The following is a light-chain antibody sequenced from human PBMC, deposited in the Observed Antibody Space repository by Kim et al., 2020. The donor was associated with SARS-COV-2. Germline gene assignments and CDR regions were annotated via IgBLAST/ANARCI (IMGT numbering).Light chain of an antibody. V-gene: IGLV2-11*01. Sequence: QSALTQPRSVSGSPGQSVTISCIGSSRDVGGYHYVSWYQQYPGKAPKLIIFDVTKRPSGVPDRFSGSKSDNTASLTISGLQAEDEADYYCCSYAGSPPYVFGTGTKVTVL. CDR1: SRDVGGYHY. CDR2: DVT. J-gene: IGLJ1*01. CDR3: CSYAGSPPYV.